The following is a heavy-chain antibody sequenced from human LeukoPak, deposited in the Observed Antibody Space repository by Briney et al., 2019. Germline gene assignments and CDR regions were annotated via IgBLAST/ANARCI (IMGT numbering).Heavy chain of an antibody. CDR1: GFTFSDYS. CDR2: IRSKAYGGTT. Sequence: GSLRLSCAASGFTFSDYSMNWVRQAPGKGLEWVGFIRSKAYGGTTEYAASVKGRFTISRDDSKSIAYLQMNSLKTEDTAVYYCTKGGQHPFYYYYMDVWGKGTTVTVSS. J-gene: IGHJ6*03. CDR3: TKGGQHPFYYYYMDV. V-gene: IGHV3-49*04. D-gene: IGHD6-13*01.